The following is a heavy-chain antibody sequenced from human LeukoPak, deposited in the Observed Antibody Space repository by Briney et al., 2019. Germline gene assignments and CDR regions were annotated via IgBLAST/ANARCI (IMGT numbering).Heavy chain of an antibody. Sequence: SETLSLTCTVSGGSISSYYWNWIRQPPGKKLEWIGYIHYSGTTNYNPSLDTRVTISLDASKNQLSLRLYSVTAADTAMYYCARYNWNTWFDPWGQGALVTVSS. D-gene: IGHD1-1*01. V-gene: IGHV4-59*12. CDR1: GGSISSYY. CDR2: IHYSGTT. CDR3: ARYNWNTWFDP. J-gene: IGHJ5*02.